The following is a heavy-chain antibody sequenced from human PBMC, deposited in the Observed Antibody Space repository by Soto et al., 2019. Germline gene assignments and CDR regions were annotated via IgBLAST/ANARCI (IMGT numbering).Heavy chain of an antibody. CDR1: GGSISSGDYF. D-gene: IGHD4-17*01. J-gene: IGHJ4*02. V-gene: IGHV4-30-4*01. CDR3: ARTGGRYDSGDYVDLD. Sequence: QVQLQESGPGLVKPSQTLSLTCTVSGGSISSGDYFWSWIRQPPGKGLEWIGYIYYSGSTYYHPSLKSRVTISVDTSKNQFSLKLRSVTAADTAVYYCARTGGRYDSGDYVDLDWGQGTLVTVSS. CDR2: IYYSGST.